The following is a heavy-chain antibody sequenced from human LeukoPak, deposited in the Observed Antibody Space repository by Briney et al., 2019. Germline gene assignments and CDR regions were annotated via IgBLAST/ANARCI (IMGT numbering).Heavy chain of an antibody. V-gene: IGHV3-33*01. D-gene: IGHD6-19*01. CDR1: GFTFSSYG. CDR2: IWYDGSNK. J-gene: IGHJ3*02. Sequence: GGSLRLSCAASGFTFSSYGMHWVRHATGKGREGVAVIWYDGSNKYYADSVKGRFTISRDNSKNTLYLQMNSLRAEDTAVYYCARSSGRLYDAFDIWGQATMVTVSS. CDR3: ARSSGRLYDAFDI.